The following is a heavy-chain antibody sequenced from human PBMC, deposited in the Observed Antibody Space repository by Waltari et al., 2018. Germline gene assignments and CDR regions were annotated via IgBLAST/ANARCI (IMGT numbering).Heavy chain of an antibody. CDR1: GGTFSSYA. Sequence: QVQLVQSGAEVKKPGSSVKVSCKASGGTFSSYAISWVRQAPGQGLEWMGGIIPILGIANYAQKFQGRVTITADKSTSTAYMELSSLRSEDTAVYYCARTYYYDSSGYSSFDYWGQGTLVTVSS. V-gene: IGHV1-69*10. CDR2: IIPILGIA. D-gene: IGHD3-22*01. J-gene: IGHJ4*02. CDR3: ARTYYYDSSGYSSFDY.